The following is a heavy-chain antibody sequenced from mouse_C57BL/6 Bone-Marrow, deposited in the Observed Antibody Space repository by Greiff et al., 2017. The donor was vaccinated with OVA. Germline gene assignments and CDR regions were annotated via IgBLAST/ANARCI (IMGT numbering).Heavy chain of an antibody. CDR2: IRSKSSNYAT. V-gene: IGHV10-3*01. J-gene: IGHJ4*01. Sequence: EVQLQESGGGLVQPKGSLKLSCAASGFTFNTYAMHWVRQAPGKGLEWVARIRSKSSNYATYYADSVKDRFTISRDDSQSMLYLQMNNLKTEDTAMYYCVSRKWLLTFYYAMDYWGQGTSVTVSS. CDR1: GFTFNTYA. D-gene: IGHD2-3*01. CDR3: VSRKWLLTFYYAMDY.